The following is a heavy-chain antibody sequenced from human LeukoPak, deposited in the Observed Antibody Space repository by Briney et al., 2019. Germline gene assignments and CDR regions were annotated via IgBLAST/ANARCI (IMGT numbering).Heavy chain of an antibody. J-gene: IGHJ4*02. CDR3: ARQGNGDLYYFDY. CDR2: IYYSGST. Sequence: SETLSLTCTVWGGPIRYYYWSWLRQPPGKGLEWIGYIYYSGSTKYNPSLKSQITISVDTSKNQFSLKLSSVTAADTAMYYCARQGNGDLYYFDYWGQGTLVTVSS. V-gene: IGHV4-59*08. CDR1: GGPIRYYY. D-gene: IGHD4-17*01.